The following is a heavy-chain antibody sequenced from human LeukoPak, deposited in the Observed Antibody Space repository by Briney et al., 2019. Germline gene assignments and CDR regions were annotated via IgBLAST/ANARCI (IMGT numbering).Heavy chain of an antibody. J-gene: IGHJ3*02. V-gene: IGHV3-23*01. CDR1: GFTFSSYA. CDR3: AKDRMVRGVISGAFDI. Sequence: GGSLRLSCAASGFTFSSYAMSWVRQAPGKGLEWVSAISGSGGSTYNADSVKGRFTISRDNSKNTLYLQMNSLRAEDTAVYYCAKDRMVRGVISGAFDIWGQGTMVTVSS. CDR2: ISGSGGST. D-gene: IGHD3-10*01.